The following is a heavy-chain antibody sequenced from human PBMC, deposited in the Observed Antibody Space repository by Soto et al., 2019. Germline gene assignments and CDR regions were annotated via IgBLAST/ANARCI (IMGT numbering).Heavy chain of an antibody. V-gene: IGHV1-69*13. J-gene: IGHJ4*02. Sequence: SVKVSCKASGGTFSSYAISWVRQAPGQGLEWMGGIIPIFGTANYAQKFQGRVTITADESTSTAYMELSSLRSEDTAVYYCALRGYSYGNGGFDYWGQGTLVTVSS. CDR3: ALRGYSYGNGGFDY. D-gene: IGHD5-18*01. CDR2: IIPIFGTA. CDR1: GGTFSSYA.